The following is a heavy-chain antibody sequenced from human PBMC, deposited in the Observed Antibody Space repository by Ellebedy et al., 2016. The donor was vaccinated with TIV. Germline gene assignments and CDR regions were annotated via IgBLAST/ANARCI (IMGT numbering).Heavy chain of an antibody. Sequence: GGSLRLXXAASGFTFRNYAMSWVRQAPGKGLEWVSGISDSGSSTYYADSVKGWFTISRDNSRNTLFLLMNSLRAADTAVYYCAKDGPKWEALYWGQGTLVSVSS. CDR1: GFTFRNYA. J-gene: IGHJ4*02. CDR2: ISDSGSST. CDR3: AKDGPKWEALY. V-gene: IGHV3-23*01. D-gene: IGHD1-26*01.